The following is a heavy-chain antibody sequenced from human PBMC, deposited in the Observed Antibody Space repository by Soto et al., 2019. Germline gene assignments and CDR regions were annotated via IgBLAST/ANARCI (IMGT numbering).Heavy chain of an antibody. D-gene: IGHD1-26*01. Sequence: GGSLRLSCAASGFTFSGSAMHWVRQASGKGLEWVGRIRSKANSYATAYAASVKGRFTIPRDDSKNTAYLQMNTLKTNDAPVYFCTRVSIAWDLDYWGQGTLVTVSS. CDR3: TRVSIAWDLDY. J-gene: IGHJ4*02. CDR2: IRSKANSYAT. CDR1: GFTFSGSA. V-gene: IGHV3-73*01.